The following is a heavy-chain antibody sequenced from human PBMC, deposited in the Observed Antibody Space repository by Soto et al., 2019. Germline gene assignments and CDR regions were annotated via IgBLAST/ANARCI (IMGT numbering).Heavy chain of an antibody. D-gene: IGHD3-9*01. CDR2: IYYSGST. CDR1: GGSISSSSYY. CDR3: ARDYDILTGYLY. V-gene: IGHV4-39*01. J-gene: IGHJ4*02. Sequence: QLQLQGSGPGLVKPSETLSLTCTVSGGSISSSSYYWGWIRQPPGKGLEWIGSIYYSGSTYYNPSLKSRVTISVDTSKNQFSLKLSSVTAADTAVYYCARDYDILTGYLYWGQGTLVTVSS.